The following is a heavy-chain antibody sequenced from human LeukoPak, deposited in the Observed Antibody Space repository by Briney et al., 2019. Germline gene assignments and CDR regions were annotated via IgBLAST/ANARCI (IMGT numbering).Heavy chain of an antibody. D-gene: IGHD4-23*01. V-gene: IGHV3-23*01. J-gene: IGHJ5*02. CDR3: AKCGGGNSNNWFDP. Sequence: PGGSLRPSCAASGFTFSSYAMSWVRQAPGKGLEWVSAISGSGGSTYYADSVKGRFTISRDNSKNTLYLQMNSLRAEDTAVYYCAKCGGGNSNNWFDPWGQGTLVTVSS. CDR2: ISGSGGST. CDR1: GFTFSSYA.